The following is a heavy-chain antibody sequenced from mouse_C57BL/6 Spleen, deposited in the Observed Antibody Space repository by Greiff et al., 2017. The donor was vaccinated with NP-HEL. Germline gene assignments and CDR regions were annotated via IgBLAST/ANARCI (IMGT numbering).Heavy chain of an antibody. CDR3: ASEHYDYDAMDY. D-gene: IGHD1-1*02. J-gene: IGHJ4*01. CDR1: GYTFTSYW. V-gene: IGHV1-55*01. CDR2: IYPGSGST. Sequence: QVQLQQSGAELVKPGASVKMSCKASGYTFTSYWITWVKQRPGQGLEWIGDIYPGSGSTNYNEKFKSKATLTVDTSSSTAYMQLSSLTSEDSAVYYCASEHYDYDAMDYWGQGTSVTVSS.